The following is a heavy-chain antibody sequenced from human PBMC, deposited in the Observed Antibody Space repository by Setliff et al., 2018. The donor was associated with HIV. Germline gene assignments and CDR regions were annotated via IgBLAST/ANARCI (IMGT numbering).Heavy chain of an antibody. CDR2: INPNPGDT. V-gene: IGHV1-2*02. D-gene: IGHD2-15*01. Sequence: VASVKVSCKASGYPFTGYYIHWVRQVPGQGPEWMGWINPNPGDTQYAQKFQGRVTVTRDSPIRTAYLEVNRLRSDDTAIYYCARDNRTGYSGGWSLDYWGQGTLVTVSS. J-gene: IGHJ4*02. CDR3: ARDNRTGYSGGWSLDY. CDR1: GYPFTGYY.